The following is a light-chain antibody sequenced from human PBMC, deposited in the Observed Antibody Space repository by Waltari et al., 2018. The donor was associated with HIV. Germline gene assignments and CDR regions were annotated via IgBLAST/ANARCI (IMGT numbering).Light chain of an antibody. CDR3: MHGQQTPV. CDR1: QSLLHNNGHNY. CDR2: LAS. V-gene: IGKV2-28*01. Sequence: MIQSPDSLVVSPGEPASISCRSSQSLLHNNGHNYLDWYIQRPGQAPELLIYLASRRASGVPDRIAGSGSGTDFILKISRVEPEDVGVYYCMHGQQTPVFGQGTQVEV. J-gene: IGKJ1*01.